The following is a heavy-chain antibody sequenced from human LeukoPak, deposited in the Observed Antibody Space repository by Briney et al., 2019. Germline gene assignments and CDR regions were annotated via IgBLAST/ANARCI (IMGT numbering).Heavy chain of an antibody. D-gene: IGHD5-18*01. J-gene: IGHJ3*02. CDR2: MNPNSGNT. CDR3: ARSKGGYSYGADAFDI. V-gene: IGHV1-8*01. Sequence: ASVKVSCKASGYTFTSYDINWVRQATGQGLEWMGWMNPNSGNTGYAQKFQGRVTMTRNTSISTAYMELSSLRSEDTAVYYCARSKGGYSYGADAFDIWGQGTVVTVSS. CDR1: GYTFTSYD.